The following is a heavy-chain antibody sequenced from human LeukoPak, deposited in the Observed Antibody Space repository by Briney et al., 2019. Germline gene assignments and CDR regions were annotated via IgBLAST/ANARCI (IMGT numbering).Heavy chain of an antibody. CDR3: ARGKTYYYDSSGSHFDH. CDR1: GGSISSNY. J-gene: IGHJ4*02. Sequence: SETLSLTCTVSGGSISSNYWSWIRQPAGKGLEWIGRVYTSGSTNYNPSLKSRVTMSVDTSKNQFSLKLSSVTAADTALYYCARGKTYYYDSSGSHFDHWGQGTLVTVSS. D-gene: IGHD3-22*01. CDR2: VYTSGST. V-gene: IGHV4-4*07.